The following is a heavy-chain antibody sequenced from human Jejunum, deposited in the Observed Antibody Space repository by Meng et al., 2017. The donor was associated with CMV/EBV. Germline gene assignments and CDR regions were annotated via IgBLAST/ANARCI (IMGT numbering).Heavy chain of an antibody. CDR2: IISMYGTT. V-gene: IGHV1-69*06. CDR1: A. CDR3: AKEGKTGRPGEYYTDGPSDS. D-gene: IGHD3-3*01. Sequence: AFCWVRPAPGPGLEWMGEIISMYGTTNYAQKFQDRVTITADKSTSTAYMELSSLTFQDTAVYYCAKEGKTGRPGEYYTDGPSDSWGQGTLVTVSS. J-gene: IGHJ5*01.